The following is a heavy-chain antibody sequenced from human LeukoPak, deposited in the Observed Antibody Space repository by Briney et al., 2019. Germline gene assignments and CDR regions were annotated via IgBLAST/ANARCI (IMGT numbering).Heavy chain of an antibody. Sequence: GGSLRLSCTTSGFTFTNYGINWVRQAPGEGLEWVAAIWYDGSKTSYTDSVKGRFTVSRDISKNTVYLQMNGLKAEDTAVYYCARDDCSTTPCYAYWGQGTLVTVSS. CDR2: IWYDGSKT. J-gene: IGHJ4*02. D-gene: IGHD2-2*01. CDR3: ARDDCSTTPCYAY. CDR1: GFTFTNYG. V-gene: IGHV3-33*01.